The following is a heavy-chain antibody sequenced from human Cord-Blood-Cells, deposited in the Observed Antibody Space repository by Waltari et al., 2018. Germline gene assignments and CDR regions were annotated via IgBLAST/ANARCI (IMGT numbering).Heavy chain of an antibody. J-gene: IGHJ4*02. CDR2: IRSKAYGGTT. Sequence: EVPLVEPGGGLVHPGRPLRLSCTASGFTFGAYALSWFRQAPGKGLEWVGFIRSKAYGGTTEYAASVKGRFTISRDDSKSIAYLQMNSLKTEDTAVYYCTRDIVGIDYWGQGTLVTVSS. D-gene: IGHD2-15*01. V-gene: IGHV3-49*03. CDR1: GFTFGAYA. CDR3: TRDIVGIDY.